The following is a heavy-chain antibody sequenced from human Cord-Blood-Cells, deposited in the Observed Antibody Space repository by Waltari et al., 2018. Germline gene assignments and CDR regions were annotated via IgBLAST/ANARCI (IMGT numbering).Heavy chain of an antibody. J-gene: IGHJ4*02. V-gene: IGHV4-59*08. CDR3: ARPHGSGSYYYFDY. D-gene: IGHD3-10*01. CDR1: GGSISSYY. CDR2: IYYSGST. Sequence: QVQLQESGPGLVKPSETLSLTCTVSGGSISSYYWSWIRQPPGKGLEWIGYIYYSGSTNFNPSRRRRVTRTLDASTSRFSLKLSSGTAADTALYYCARPHGSGSYYYFDYWGQGTLVTVSS.